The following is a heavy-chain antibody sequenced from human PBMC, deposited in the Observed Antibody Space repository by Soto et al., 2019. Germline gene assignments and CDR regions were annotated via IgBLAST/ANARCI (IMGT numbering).Heavy chain of an antibody. J-gene: IGHJ4*02. CDR3: ARAPMVLSRSYFDS. Sequence: SETLSLTCTVSGGSISNFYWSWIRQPPGKGLEWIGYISYSGNTNHNPSLKSRVSISVDTSKNQLSLNLTSVTAADTAVYYCARAPMVLSRSYFDSWGQGTPVTVSS. CDR1: GGSISNFY. CDR2: ISYSGNT. D-gene: IGHD2-8*01. V-gene: IGHV4-59*01.